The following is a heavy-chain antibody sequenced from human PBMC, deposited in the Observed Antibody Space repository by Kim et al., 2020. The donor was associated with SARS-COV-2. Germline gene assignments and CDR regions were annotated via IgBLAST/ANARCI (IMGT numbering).Heavy chain of an antibody. D-gene: IGHD3-22*01. V-gene: IGHV3-9*01. CDR3: AKGGGGYYDSSGYSGIILE. CDR2: ISWNGGSI. J-gene: IGHJ4*02. Sequence: GGSLRLSCAASGFTFDDYAMHWVRQAPGKGLEWVSGISWNGGSIGYADSVKGRFTISRDNAKNSLYLQMNSLRAEDTALYYCAKGGGGYYDSSGYSGIILEWGQGTLVTVSS. CDR1: GFTFDDYA.